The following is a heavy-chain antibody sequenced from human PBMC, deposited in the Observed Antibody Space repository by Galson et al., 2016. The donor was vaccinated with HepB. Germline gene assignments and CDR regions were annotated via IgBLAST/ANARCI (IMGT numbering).Heavy chain of an antibody. CDR1: GSTFTGYY. Sequence: SVKVSCKASGSTFTGYYIHWVRQAPGQGLEWMGWINPNSGCTNYAQKFHVRVTMTRDTSINTAYMELTSLVSNDTAVYYCASGYTFGGQLVWGQGTLVSVSS. CDR3: ASGYTFGGQLV. D-gene: IGHD5-12*01. CDR2: INPNSGCT. V-gene: IGHV1-2*02. J-gene: IGHJ1*01.